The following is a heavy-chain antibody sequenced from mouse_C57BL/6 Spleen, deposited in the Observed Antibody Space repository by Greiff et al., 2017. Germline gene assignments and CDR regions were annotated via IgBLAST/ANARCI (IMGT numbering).Heavy chain of an antibody. CDR1: GYTFTSYW. CDR3: ARRDYGSSYPGY. V-gene: IGHV1-55*01. CDR2: IYPGSGST. Sequence: QVQLQQPGAELVKPGASVKMSCKASGYTFTSYWITWVKQRPGQGLEWIGDIYPGSGSTNYNEKFKSKATLTVDTSSSTAYMQLSSLTSEDSAVYYCARRDYGSSYPGYWCQGTTLTVSS. D-gene: IGHD1-1*01. J-gene: IGHJ2*01.